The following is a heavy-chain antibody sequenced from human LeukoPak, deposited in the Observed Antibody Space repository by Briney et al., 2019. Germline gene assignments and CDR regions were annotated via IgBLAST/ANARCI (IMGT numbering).Heavy chain of an antibody. J-gene: IGHJ4*02. CDR3: ARDYYGSGSYQDY. Sequence: PGRSLRLSCAASGFTLSSYAMHWVSQAPGKGLEWVAVISYDGSNKYYADSVKGRFTISRDNSKNTLYLQMNSLRAEDTAVYYCARDYYGSGSYQDYWGQGTLVTVSS. V-gene: IGHV3-30*04. CDR1: GFTLSSYA. CDR2: ISYDGSNK. D-gene: IGHD3-10*01.